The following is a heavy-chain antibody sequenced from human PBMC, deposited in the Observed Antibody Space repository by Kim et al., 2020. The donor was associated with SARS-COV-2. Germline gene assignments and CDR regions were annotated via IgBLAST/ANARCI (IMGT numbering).Heavy chain of an antibody. J-gene: IGHJ5*02. CDR2: TR. CDR3: ASLQPAFDP. Sequence: TRCYADSVKGRFTISRDNAKNSLYLQMNGLRAEDTAVYYCASLQPAFDPWGQGTLVTVSS. D-gene: IGHD4-4*01. V-gene: IGHV3-48*01.